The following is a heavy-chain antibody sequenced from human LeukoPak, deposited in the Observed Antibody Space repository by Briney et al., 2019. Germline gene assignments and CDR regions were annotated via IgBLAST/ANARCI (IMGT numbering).Heavy chain of an antibody. Sequence: SETLSLTCAVSGYSISSGYQWAWIRQPPGKTLEWIGSFYHSGSAHYNPSLKSRVTISVDRSNNQFSLRLSSVTAADTAVYYCARDPRWLTPDCTSTSCYENYFDPWGQGILVTVSS. J-gene: IGHJ5*02. D-gene: IGHD2-2*01. CDR3: ARDPRWLTPDCTSTSCYENYFDP. CDR1: GYSISSGYQ. CDR2: FYHSGSA. V-gene: IGHV4-38-2*02.